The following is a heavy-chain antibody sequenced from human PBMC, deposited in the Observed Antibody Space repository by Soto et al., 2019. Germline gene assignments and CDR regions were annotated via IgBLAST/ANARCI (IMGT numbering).Heavy chain of an antibody. CDR2: IIPIFGTA. CDR1: GGTFSSYA. J-gene: IGHJ4*02. Sequence: QVQLVQSGAEVKKPGSSVKVSCKASGGTFSSYAISWVRQAPGQGLEWMGGIIPIFGTANYAQKFQGRVTITADESTSTASMELRSRRSEDTAVYYCASGEIRIQLWLFQFDYWGQGTLVTVSS. D-gene: IGHD5-18*01. V-gene: IGHV1-69*01. CDR3: ASGEIRIQLWLFQFDY.